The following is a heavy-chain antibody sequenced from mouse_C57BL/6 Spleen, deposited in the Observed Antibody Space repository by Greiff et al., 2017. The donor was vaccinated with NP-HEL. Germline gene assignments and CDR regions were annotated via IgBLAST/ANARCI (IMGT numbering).Heavy chain of an antibody. J-gene: IGHJ4*01. CDR2: FHPYNDDT. Sequence: QVHVKQSGAELVKPGALVKMSCKASGYTFTTYPIEWMKQNHGKSLEWIGNFHPYNDDTKYNEKFKGKATLTVEKSSSTVYLELSRLTSDDSAVYYCARGGYYYAMDYWGQGTSVTVSS. D-gene: IGHD2-2*01. CDR1: GYTFTTYP. CDR3: ARGGYYYAMDY. V-gene: IGHV1-47*01.